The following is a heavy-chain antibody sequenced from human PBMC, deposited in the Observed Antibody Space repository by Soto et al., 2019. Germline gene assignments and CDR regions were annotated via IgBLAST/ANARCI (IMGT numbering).Heavy chain of an antibody. CDR3: ARTEDCSSTSCGEWNWFDP. J-gene: IGHJ5*02. Sequence: ASVKVSCKASGYTFTSYGISWVRQAPGQGLEWMGWISAYNGNTNYAQKLQGRVTMTTDTSTSTAYMELRSLRSDDTAVYYCARTEDCSSTSCGEWNWFDPWGQGTLVTVSS. CDR1: GYTFTSYG. CDR2: ISAYNGNT. D-gene: IGHD2-2*01. V-gene: IGHV1-18*01.